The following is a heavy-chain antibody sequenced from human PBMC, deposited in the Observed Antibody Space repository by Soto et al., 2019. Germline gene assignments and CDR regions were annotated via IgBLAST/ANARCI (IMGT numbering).Heavy chain of an antibody. CDR2: INHSGST. J-gene: IGHJ4*02. V-gene: IGHV4-34*01. Sequence: SETLSLTCAVYGGSFSGYYWSWIRQPPGKGLEWIAEINHSGSTNCNPSLKSRVTMSVDTSKNQFSLNLSSVTAADTAVYYCARTSAYDNSGYYLGLVYYFDYWGQGALVSVSS. CDR1: GGSFSGYY. D-gene: IGHD3-22*01. CDR3: ARTSAYDNSGYYLGLVYYFDY.